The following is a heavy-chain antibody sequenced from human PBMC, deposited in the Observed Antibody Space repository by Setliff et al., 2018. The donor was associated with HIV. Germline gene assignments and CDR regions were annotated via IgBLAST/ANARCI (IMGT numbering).Heavy chain of an antibody. CDR2: IHHGGNT. J-gene: IGHJ5*02. CDR1: GYSISSGYY. V-gene: IGHV4-38-2*02. Sequence: SETLSLTCPVSGYSISSGYYWGWIRQPPGRGLEWIGAIHHGGNTYYSPSLKSRVTISVDRSKNQFSLKLTSVTAADTAVYYCARVARMHPFDPWGRGALVTVSS. CDR3: ARVARMHPFDP.